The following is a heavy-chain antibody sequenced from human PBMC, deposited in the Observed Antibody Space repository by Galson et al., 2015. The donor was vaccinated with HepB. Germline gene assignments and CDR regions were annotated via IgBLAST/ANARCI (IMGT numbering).Heavy chain of an antibody. V-gene: IGHV3-23*01. CDR3: AKVLFKYYYDSSGYPRQGKGYYGMDV. CDR1: GFTFSSYA. Sequence: SLRLSCAASGFTFSSYAMSWVRQAPGKGLEWVSAISGSGGSTYYADSVKGRFTISRDNSKNTLYLQMNSLRAEDTAVYYCAKVLFKYYYDSSGYPRQGKGYYGMDVWGQGTTVTVSS. CDR2: ISGSGGST. D-gene: IGHD3-22*01. J-gene: IGHJ6*02.